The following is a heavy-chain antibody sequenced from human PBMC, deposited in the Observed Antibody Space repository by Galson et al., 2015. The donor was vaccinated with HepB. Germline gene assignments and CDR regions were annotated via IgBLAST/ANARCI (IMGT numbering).Heavy chain of an antibody. V-gene: IGHV4-59*02. D-gene: IGHD3-22*01. Sequence: ETLSLTCTVSGAAVSDHSWSWIRQPPGKGLEWLGDVRNTGDTKSNPSLRSRLTTSVDMSRRQFSLTLRAVTAADTALYFCARLYFYDFSDYYGLWYFDLWGRGTLVTVSS. CDR1: GAAVSDHS. CDR3: ARLYFYDFSDYYGLWYFDL. J-gene: IGHJ2*01. CDR2: VRNTGDT.